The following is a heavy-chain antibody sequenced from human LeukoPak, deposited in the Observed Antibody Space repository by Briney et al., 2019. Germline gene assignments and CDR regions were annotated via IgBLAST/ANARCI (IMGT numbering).Heavy chain of an antibody. J-gene: IGHJ6*02. CDR3: ATEGYTAMVPPSYGMDV. CDR2: FDPEDGET. CDR1: GYTLTELA. D-gene: IGHD5-18*01. Sequence: GASVKVSCKVSGYTLTELAMHWVRQAPGKGLEWMGGFDPEDGETIYAQKFQGRVTMTEDTSTDTAYMELSSLRSEDTAVYYCATEGYTAMVPPSYGMDVWGQGTTVTVSS. V-gene: IGHV1-24*01.